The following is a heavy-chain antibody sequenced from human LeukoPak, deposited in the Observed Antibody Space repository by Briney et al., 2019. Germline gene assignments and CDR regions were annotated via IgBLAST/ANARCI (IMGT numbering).Heavy chain of an antibody. V-gene: IGHV3-23*01. CDR3: AKDLEYYFGSGSYILDY. D-gene: IGHD3-10*01. J-gene: IGHJ4*02. CDR2: ISGSGGST. Sequence: GSLRLSCAASGFTFSSYAMSLVRQAPGKGLEWVSAISGSGGSTYYADSVKGRFTISRDNSKNTLYLQVNSLRAEDTAVYYCAKDLEYYFGSGSYILDYWGQGTLVTVSS. CDR1: GFTFSSYA.